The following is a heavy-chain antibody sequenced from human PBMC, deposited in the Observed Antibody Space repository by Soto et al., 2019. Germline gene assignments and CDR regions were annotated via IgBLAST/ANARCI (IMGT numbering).Heavy chain of an antibody. D-gene: IGHD2-2*01. CDR3: AREYCSSTSCLNWFDP. J-gene: IGHJ5*02. CDR2: ISSSSSTI. CDR1: GFTFSSYS. Sequence: EVQLVESGGGLVQPGGSLRLSCAASGFTFSSYSMNWVRQAPGKGLEWVSYISSSSSTIYYADSVKGRFTISRDNAKNSLYLQMNSLRAEDTAVYYCAREYCSSTSCLNWFDPWGQRTLVTVSS. V-gene: IGHV3-48*01.